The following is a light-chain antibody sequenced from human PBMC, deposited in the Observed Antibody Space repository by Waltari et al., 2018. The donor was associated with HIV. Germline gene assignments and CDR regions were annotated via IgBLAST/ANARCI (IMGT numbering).Light chain of an antibody. J-gene: IGLJ2*01. CDR1: NSDVGISNL. Sequence: QSALTQPASVSGSPGQSITISCIGTNSDVGISNLISWYQHSPGKAPPLLIYAAHSRPSGVAYRFSGSKSGKTASLTISELQAEDEGKYYCSSYGRAGTVVFGGGTKVTVL. V-gene: IGLV2-14*01. CDR3: SSYGRAGTVV. CDR2: AAH.